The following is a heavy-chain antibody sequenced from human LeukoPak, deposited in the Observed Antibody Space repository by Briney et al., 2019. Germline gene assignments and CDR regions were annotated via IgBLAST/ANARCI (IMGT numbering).Heavy chain of an antibody. D-gene: IGHD1-1*01. CDR2: IGTASDT. Sequence: PGGSLRLSCAASGFTFSSFDMHWVRQPTGQGLEWVSTIGTASDTYYPGSVEGRFTLSRDNAKNSLYLQMNSLTAGDTAVCYCARGPPRGKYYYMDVWGKGTTVTVS. V-gene: IGHV3-13*01. CDR3: ARGPPRGKYYYMDV. CDR1: GFTFSSFD. J-gene: IGHJ6*03.